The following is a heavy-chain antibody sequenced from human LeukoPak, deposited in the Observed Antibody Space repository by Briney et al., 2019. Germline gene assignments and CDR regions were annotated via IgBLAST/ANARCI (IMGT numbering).Heavy chain of an antibody. J-gene: IGHJ4*02. V-gene: IGHV3-21*01. CDR1: AFTFRTYS. Sequence: TGGSLRLSCVASAFTFRTYSMHWVCQAPGKGLEWVSSISGSTSYIYYADSVRGRFTISRDNAKNSLYLQMNSLRAEDTAVYYCARGSDFVWGSYRPYFDYWGQGTLVTVSS. CDR2: ISGSTSYI. CDR3: ARGSDFVWGSYRPYFDY. D-gene: IGHD3-16*02.